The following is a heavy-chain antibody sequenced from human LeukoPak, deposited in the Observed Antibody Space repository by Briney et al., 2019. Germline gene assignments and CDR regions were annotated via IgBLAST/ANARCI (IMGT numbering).Heavy chain of an antibody. J-gene: IGHJ3*02. CDR2: IYASGST. CDR3: ARLSLEAGTTTLYALDI. V-gene: IGHV4-4*09. CDR1: GGSISSYY. D-gene: IGHD1-7*01. Sequence: SETLSLTRTVSGGSISSYYWSWIRQPPGKGLEWIGYIYASGSTNYNPSLKSRVTISIDTSKNLFSMKLSSVIAADTAAYYCARLSLEAGTTTLYALDIWGQGTMVTVSS.